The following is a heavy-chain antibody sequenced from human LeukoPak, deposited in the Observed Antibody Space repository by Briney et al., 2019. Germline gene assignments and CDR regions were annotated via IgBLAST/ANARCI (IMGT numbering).Heavy chain of an antibody. D-gene: IGHD3-10*01. V-gene: IGHV3-33*01. CDR3: ARERTLYVSGSGYGMDV. Sequence: GESLRLSCAASAFSFSSYGMHWVRQAPGKGLEWVALIWNDGSSKYYADSVKGRFTISRDSSKNTLYLEMGSLRAEDTAVYFCARERTLYVSGSGYGMDVWGQGTTVTVSS. CDR2: IWNDGSSK. J-gene: IGHJ6*02. CDR1: AFSFSSYG.